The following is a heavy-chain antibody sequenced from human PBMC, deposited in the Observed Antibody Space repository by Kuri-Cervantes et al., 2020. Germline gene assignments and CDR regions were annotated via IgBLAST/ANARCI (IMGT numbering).Heavy chain of an antibody. Sequence: GGSLRLSCAASGFTFSSYSMSWIRQAPGKGLEWVSSISSSGRVIYYAGSVKGRFTISRDNAKNSLFLQLSTLRAEDTAMYYCARDLLYGDYVFDYWGQGTLVTVSS. D-gene: IGHD4-17*01. CDR2: ISSSGRVI. CDR1: GFTFSSYS. V-gene: IGHV3-21*04. CDR3: ARDLLYGDYVFDY. J-gene: IGHJ4*02.